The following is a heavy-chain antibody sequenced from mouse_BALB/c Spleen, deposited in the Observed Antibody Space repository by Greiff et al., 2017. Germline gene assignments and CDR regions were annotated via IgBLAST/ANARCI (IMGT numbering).Heavy chain of an antibody. CDR2: ISSGGSYT. CDR1: GFTFSSYG. D-gene: IGHD4-1*01. CDR3: ARDDWAPDY. J-gene: IGHJ2*01. V-gene: IGHV5-6*03. Sequence: DVKLVESGGGLVKPGGSLKLSCAASGFTFSSYGMSWVRQTPDKRLEWVATISSGGSYTYYPDSVKGRFTISRDNAKNSLYLQMISLKSEDIAMYYCARDDWAPDYWGQGTTLTVSS.